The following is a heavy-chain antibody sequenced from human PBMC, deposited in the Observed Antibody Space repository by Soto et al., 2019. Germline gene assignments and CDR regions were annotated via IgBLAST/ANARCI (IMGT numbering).Heavy chain of an antibody. CDR2: IIPDSGTK. V-gene: IGHV1-69*06. J-gene: IGHJ4*02. D-gene: IGHD3-16*01. CDR3: ARMITFGVKYYVDY. CDR1: GGTFRSYA. Sequence: QVQLVQSGAEVKKPGSSVKVSCKVSGGTFRSYAISWVRQAPGQGLEWMGGIIPDSGTKKYAHKFQGRVTIDADKSTGTPYMELSSPRSEDTAVYSCARMITFGVKYYVDYGGQGTVASVSS.